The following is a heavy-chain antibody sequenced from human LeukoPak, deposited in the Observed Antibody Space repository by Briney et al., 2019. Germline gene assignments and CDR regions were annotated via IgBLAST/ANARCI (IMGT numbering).Heavy chain of an antibody. CDR3: ARDERRDFDF. Sequence: GPSVKVSCKASGDTLSSFTISWLRQAPGQGLEWMGRIIPIINIATYAQKFQGRVTITADKSTSTVHLEVISLRSEDTAVYYCARDERRDFDFWGQGTLVTVSS. V-gene: IGHV1-69*04. CDR1: GDTLSSFT. CDR2: IIPIINIA. J-gene: IGHJ4*02.